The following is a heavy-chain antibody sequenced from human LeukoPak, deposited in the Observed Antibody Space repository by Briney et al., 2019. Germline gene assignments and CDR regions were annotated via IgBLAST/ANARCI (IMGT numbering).Heavy chain of an antibody. V-gene: IGHV3-7*04. J-gene: IGHJ4*02. Sequence: GGSLGLSFVASGFPFSSYLITWGRQAPGEGLEWVANKNQDGSKKSYVDSVNGRFTNSRDNAKNSLYLQMNSLRAEDTAIYYCTRVGYIDEGIDYWGQGTLVTVSS. CDR1: GFPFSSYL. CDR3: TRVGYIDEGIDY. D-gene: IGHD5-24*01. CDR2: KNQDGSKK.